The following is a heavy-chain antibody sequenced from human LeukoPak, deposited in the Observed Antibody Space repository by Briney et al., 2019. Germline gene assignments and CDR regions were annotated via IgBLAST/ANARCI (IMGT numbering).Heavy chain of an antibody. CDR3: ARVRGSYLHYYYYMDV. CDR1: GGSISRYH. D-gene: IGHD1-26*01. CDR2: IYDSGVT. V-gene: IGHV4-59*01. Sequence: PSETLSLTCTVSGGSISRYHWTWIRQTPGKGLEWIAYIYDSGVTNYNPSLKSRVTISVGTSKNQFSLKLSSVTAADTAVYYCARVRGSYLHYYYYMDVWGKGTTVTVSS. J-gene: IGHJ6*03.